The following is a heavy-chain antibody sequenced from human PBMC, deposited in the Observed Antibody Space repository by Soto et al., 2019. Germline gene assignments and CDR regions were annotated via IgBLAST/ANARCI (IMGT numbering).Heavy chain of an antibody. CDR2: IKEDGNEK. J-gene: IGHJ5*02. V-gene: IGHV3-7*01. CDR1: GVTLSGNW. CDR3: ARTSKT. Sequence: EVLLVESGGGLVQPGGSLRLSCVVSGVTLSGNWMSWVRPAPGKGLEWVADIKEDGNEKYYVDSVRGRFTVSRDNAKNSVHLKMSGPRVEERVVYYCARTSKTWGKGTLVTVSS.